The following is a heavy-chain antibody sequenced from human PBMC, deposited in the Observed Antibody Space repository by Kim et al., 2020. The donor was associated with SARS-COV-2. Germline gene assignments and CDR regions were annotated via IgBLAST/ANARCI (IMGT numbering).Heavy chain of an antibody. J-gene: IGHJ4*02. Sequence: TKYSQKFQGRVTITRYTSASTAYMELSSLRSEDTAVYYCARAYSWYFIDYWGQGTLVTVSS. D-gene: IGHD6-13*01. CDR2: T. CDR3: ARAYSWYFIDY. V-gene: IGHV1-3*01.